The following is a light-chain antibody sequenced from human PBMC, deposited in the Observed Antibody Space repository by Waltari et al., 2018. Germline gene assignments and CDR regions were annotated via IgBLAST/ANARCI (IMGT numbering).Light chain of an antibody. Sequence: EIVVTQSPTTLSLSPGERATLSCRASQSVDSYLAWYQQKPGQAPRLLIYDASNRATGIPARFSGSGSGTDFTLTISSLEPEDFAVYYCQQRSNWPPITFGQGTRLEIK. V-gene: IGKV3-11*01. CDR3: QQRSNWPPIT. CDR2: DAS. J-gene: IGKJ5*01. CDR1: QSVDSY.